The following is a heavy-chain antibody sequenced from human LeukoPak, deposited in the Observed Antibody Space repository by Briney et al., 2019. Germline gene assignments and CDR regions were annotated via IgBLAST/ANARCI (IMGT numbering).Heavy chain of an antibody. CDR2: IWYDGSNK. CDR1: GFTFSSYG. CDR3: AKDLEGGSYYGY. V-gene: IGHV3-33*06. D-gene: IGHD1-26*01. J-gene: IGHJ4*02. Sequence: PGGSLRLSCAASGFTFSSYGMHWVRQAPGKGLEWVAVIWYDGSNKYYADSVKGRFTISRDNSKNTLYLQTNSLRAEDTAVYYCAKDLEGGSYYGYWGQGTLVTVSS.